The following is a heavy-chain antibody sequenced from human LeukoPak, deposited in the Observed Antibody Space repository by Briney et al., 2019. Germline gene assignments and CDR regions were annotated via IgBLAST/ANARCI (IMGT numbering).Heavy chain of an antibody. V-gene: IGHV1-8*01. D-gene: IGHD1-26*01. Sequence: ASVKVSCKASGYTFTSYDINWVRQATGQGLEWTGWMNPNSGNTGYAQKFQGRVTMTRNTSISTAYTELSSLRSEDTAVYYCARYSGSYRRAHAFDIWGQGTMVTVSS. J-gene: IGHJ3*02. CDR1: GYTFTSYD. CDR2: MNPNSGNT. CDR3: ARYSGSYRRAHAFDI.